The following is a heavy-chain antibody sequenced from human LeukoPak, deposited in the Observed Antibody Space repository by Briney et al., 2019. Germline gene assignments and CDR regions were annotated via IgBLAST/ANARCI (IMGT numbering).Heavy chain of an antibody. CDR1: GYTFTGYY. CDR2: INPNSGGT. J-gene: IGHJ5*02. CDR3: ARDRVTMVRGGNWFDP. D-gene: IGHD3-10*01. V-gene: IGHV1-2*06. Sequence: ASVKVSCKASGYTFTGYYMHWVRQAPGQGLEWMGRINPNSGGTNYAQKFQGRVTMTRDTSISTAYMELSRLRSDDTAVYYCARDRVTMVRGGNWFDPWAREPWSPSPQ.